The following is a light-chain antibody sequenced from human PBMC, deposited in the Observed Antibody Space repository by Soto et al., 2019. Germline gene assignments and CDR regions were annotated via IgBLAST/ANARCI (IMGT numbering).Light chain of an antibody. CDR1: QTVSSY. CDR2: DAS. V-gene: IGKV3-11*01. CDR3: QQRSTGLT. Sequence: EIVLTQSPATLSLSPGERATLSCRASQTVSSYLAWYQQKPGQAPRLLIYDASNRATGIPSRFSGSGSGTDFTLTVNRLEPDDFAVYYWQQRSTGLTFGGGTKGEI. J-gene: IGKJ4*01.